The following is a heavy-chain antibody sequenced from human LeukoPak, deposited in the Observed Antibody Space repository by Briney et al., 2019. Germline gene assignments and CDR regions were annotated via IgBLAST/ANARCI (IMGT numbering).Heavy chain of an antibody. Sequence: GGSLRLSCAASGFTVSSNYMSWVRQAPGKGLEWVSVIYSGGSTYYADSVKGRFTISRDNSKNTLYLQMNSLRAEDTAVYYCASLLVPAARFSYDAFDIWGQGTMVTVSS. CDR3: ASLLVPAARFSYDAFDI. D-gene: IGHD2-2*01. CDR1: GFTVSSNY. J-gene: IGHJ3*02. V-gene: IGHV3-53*01. CDR2: IYSGGST.